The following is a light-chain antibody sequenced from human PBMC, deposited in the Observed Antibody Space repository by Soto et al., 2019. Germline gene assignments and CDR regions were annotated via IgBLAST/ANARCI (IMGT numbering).Light chain of an antibody. CDR2: NAY. CDR1: QSVSGD. V-gene: IGKV3-15*01. J-gene: IGKJ4*01. CDR3: QHYKTWPLA. Sequence: EIVLTQSPATLSSFPGDRVTLSCRASQSVSGDLAWYRQQPGQAPRLLIYNAYIRASGVPARFSGSGSGTEFTLTISSLQSEDFAVYYCQHYKTWPLAFGGGTKVDIK.